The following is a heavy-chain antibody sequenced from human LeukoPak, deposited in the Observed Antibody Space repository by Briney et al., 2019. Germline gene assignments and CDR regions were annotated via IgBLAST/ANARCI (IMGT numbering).Heavy chain of an antibody. CDR1: GGSISSSSYY. J-gene: IGHJ4*02. CDR2: IYYSGST. CDR3: ARQSLGWHYDILTGYQHTIYYFDY. D-gene: IGHD3-9*01. Sequence: SETLSLTCTVSGGSISSSSYYWGWIRQPPGKGLEWIGSIYYSGSTYYNPSLKSRVTISVDTSKNQFSLKLSSVTAADTAVYYCARQSLGWHYDILTGYQHTIYYFDYWGQGTLVTVSS. V-gene: IGHV4-39*01.